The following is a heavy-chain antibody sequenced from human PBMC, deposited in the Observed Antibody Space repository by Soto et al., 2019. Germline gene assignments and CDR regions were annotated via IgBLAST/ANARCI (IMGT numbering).Heavy chain of an antibody. CDR1: GFTFSSYW. J-gene: IGHJ4*02. D-gene: IGHD6-6*01. Sequence: GGSLRLSCAASGFTFSSYWMHWVRQAPGKGLVWVSRINSDGSSTSYADSVKGRFTISRDNAKNTLYLQMNSLRAEDTAVYYCARDPMGIAARGPRGFDYWGQGTLVTVSS. V-gene: IGHV3-74*01. CDR2: INSDGSST. CDR3: ARDPMGIAARGPRGFDY.